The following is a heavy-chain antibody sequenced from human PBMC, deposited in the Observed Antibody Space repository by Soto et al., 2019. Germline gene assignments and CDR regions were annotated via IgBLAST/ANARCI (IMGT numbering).Heavy chain of an antibody. V-gene: IGHV3-49*03. CDR1: GFTFGDYA. CDR2: IRNKAYGGTT. D-gene: IGHD6-19*01. CDR3: TRARIAVAGYYFDS. Sequence: GGSLRLSCTASGFTFGDYAMSWFRQAPGKGLEWVALIRNKAYGGTTEDAASVNGRFTISRDDSQSIAYLQMNNLKTEDTAVYYCTRARIAVAGYYFDSWGQGTLVTVSS. J-gene: IGHJ4*02.